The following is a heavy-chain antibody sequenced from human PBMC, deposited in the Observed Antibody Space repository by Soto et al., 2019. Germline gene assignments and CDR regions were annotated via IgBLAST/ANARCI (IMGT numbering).Heavy chain of an antibody. Sequence: EVQLLESGGGLVQPGGSLRLSCAASGFTFSNYAMNWVRQAPGKGLEWVSTIGGSGAPTYYADSVRGRFTISRDNSTNTLYLQMNSLRDEDTAVYFCASKLTFGSSSDYWGQGTLVTVSS. D-gene: IGHD3-10*01. CDR1: GFTFSNYA. CDR3: ASKLTFGSSSDY. CDR2: IGGSGAPT. V-gene: IGHV3-23*01. J-gene: IGHJ4*02.